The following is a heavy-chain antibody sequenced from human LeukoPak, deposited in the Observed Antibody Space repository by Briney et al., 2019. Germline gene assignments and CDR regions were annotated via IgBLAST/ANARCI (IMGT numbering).Heavy chain of an antibody. CDR1: GFTFSSYA. D-gene: IGHD3-9*01. CDR3: AKDFAVTGYDILTGYYEGEGYFDY. J-gene: IGHJ4*02. Sequence: GGSLRLSCAASGFTFSSYAMSWVRQAPGKGLEWVSPISGSGGSTYYADPVKGRFTISRDNSKNTLYLQMNSLRAEDTAVYYCAKDFAVTGYDILTGYYEGEGYFDYWGQGTLVTVSS. V-gene: IGHV3-23*01. CDR2: ISGSGGST.